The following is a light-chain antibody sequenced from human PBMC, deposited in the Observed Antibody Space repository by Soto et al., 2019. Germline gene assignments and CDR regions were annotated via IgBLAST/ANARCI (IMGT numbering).Light chain of an antibody. J-gene: IGKJ3*01. CDR3: QQLNSYLFT. V-gene: IGKV1-9*01. CDR2: AAS. CDR1: QGISNF. Sequence: DIQLTQSPSFLSASVGDRVTITCRARQGISNFLAWYQQKPGKAPKLLIYAASTLQSRVPSRFSGSGSGTEFTLTISSLQPEDFATYYCQQLNSYLFTFGPGTKVDIK.